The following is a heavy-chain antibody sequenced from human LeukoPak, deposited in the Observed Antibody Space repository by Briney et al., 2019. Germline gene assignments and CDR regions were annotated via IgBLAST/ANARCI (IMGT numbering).Heavy chain of an antibody. CDR3: ARQIAVVEPTDPNWFDS. Sequence: KPSETLSLTCSVSGDSISSSSHYWGWLRQPPGKGLEWIGSIFFSGRTYYTPSLKSRVTMSLDTSKNQFSLRLTSVTAADTAVYYCARQIAVVEPTDPNWFDSWGQGTLVTVSS. V-gene: IGHV4-39*07. J-gene: IGHJ5*01. CDR2: IFFSGRT. D-gene: IGHD2-21*01. CDR1: GDSISSSSHY.